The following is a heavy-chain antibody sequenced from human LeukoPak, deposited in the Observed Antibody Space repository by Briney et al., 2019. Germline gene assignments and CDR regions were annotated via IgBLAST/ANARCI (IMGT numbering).Heavy chain of an antibody. CDR3: ARGYCSGGSCYPESYCFGMGV. CDR1: GYTFTGYY. D-gene: IGHD2-15*01. Sequence: ASVKVSCKASGYTFTGYYMHWVRQAPGQGLEWMGWINPNSGGTNYAQKFQGRVTMTRDTSISTAYMELSRLRSDDTAVYYCARGYCSGGSCYPESYCFGMGVWGQETTVSVS. J-gene: IGHJ6*01. V-gene: IGHV1-2*02. CDR2: INPNSGGT.